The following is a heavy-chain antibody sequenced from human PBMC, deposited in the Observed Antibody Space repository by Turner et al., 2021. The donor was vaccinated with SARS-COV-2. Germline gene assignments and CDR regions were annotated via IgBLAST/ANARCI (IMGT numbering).Heavy chain of an antibody. CDR2: ISGSGGGT. CDR1: GFTFSSYA. Sequence: EVQLVESGGGLVQPGGSLRLSCAASGFTFSSYAMNWVRQAPGKGLECVSVISGSGGGTHYADSVKGRFTISRDNSKNTLYLQMDSLRAEDTAVYYCAKDLRGITYYYGSGTYEVIDYWGQGTLVTVSS. V-gene: IGHV3-23*04. D-gene: IGHD3-10*01. J-gene: IGHJ4*02. CDR3: AKDLRGITYYYGSGTYEVIDY.